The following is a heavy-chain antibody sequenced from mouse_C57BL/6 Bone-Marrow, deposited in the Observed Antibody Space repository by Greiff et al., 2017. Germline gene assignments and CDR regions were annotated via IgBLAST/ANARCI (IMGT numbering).Heavy chain of an antibody. Sequence: EVQRVEPGPELVRPGSSVKISCKASGYSFTDYNMNWVKQSNGQRLEWIGVINPNYGTTSYNQKFKGKATLTVDQSSSTAYMQLNSLTSEDSAVYYCARGYDYDYAMDYWGQGTSVTVSS. D-gene: IGHD2-4*01. CDR3: ARGYDYDYAMDY. CDR1: GYSFTDYN. J-gene: IGHJ4*01. V-gene: IGHV1-39*01. CDR2: INPNYGTT.